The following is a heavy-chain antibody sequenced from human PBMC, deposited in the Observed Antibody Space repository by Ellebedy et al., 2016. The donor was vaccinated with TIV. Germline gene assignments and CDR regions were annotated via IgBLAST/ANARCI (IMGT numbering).Heavy chain of an antibody. CDR1: GFTFSTYA. CDR3: AKDRQNYYGVDV. Sequence: GGSLRLSCAASGFTFSTYAMNWVRRAPGKGLDWVSTISGSGGYTYYADSVKGRFTISRDNAKNTLYLHMNSLRAEDAAVYYRAKDRQNYYGVDVWGQGTTVTVSS. J-gene: IGHJ6*02. CDR2: ISGSGGYT. V-gene: IGHV3-23*01.